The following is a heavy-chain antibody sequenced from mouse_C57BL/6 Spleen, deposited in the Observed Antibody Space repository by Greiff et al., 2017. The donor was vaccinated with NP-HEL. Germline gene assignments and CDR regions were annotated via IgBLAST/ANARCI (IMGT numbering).Heavy chain of an antibody. V-gene: IGHV1-69*01. CDR2: IDPSDSYT. CDR3: ARPDFDY. CDR1: GYTFTSYW. J-gene: IGHJ2*01. Sequence: VQLQQPGAELVMPGASVKLSCKASGYTFTSYWMHWVKQRPGQGLEWIGEIDPSDSYTNYNQKFKGKSTLTVDKSSSPAYMQLSSLTSEDAAVYYCARPDFDYWGQGTTLTVSS.